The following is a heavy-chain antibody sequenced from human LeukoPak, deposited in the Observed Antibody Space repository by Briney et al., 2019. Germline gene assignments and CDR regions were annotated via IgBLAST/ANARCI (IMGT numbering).Heavy chain of an antibody. CDR2: IGSKVYGGTT. V-gene: IGHV3-49*01. D-gene: IGHD3-22*01. Sequence: PGGSLRLSCTISGFTFGDYAMNWFRQAPGKGLEWVGFIGSKVYGGTTEYTASVKGRFIISRDDSKSIAYLQINSLKTEDTGVYYCSKSYYYDSTSSFDFWGQGTLVTVSS. J-gene: IGHJ4*02. CDR3: SKSYYYDSTSSFDF. CDR1: GFTFGDYA.